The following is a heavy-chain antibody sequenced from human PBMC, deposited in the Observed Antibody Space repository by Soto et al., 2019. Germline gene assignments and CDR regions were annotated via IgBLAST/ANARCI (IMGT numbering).Heavy chain of an antibody. Sequence: QVQLQESDPGLVKPSETLSLTCTVSGGSVSSGTYYWTWIRQPPGKGLEWIGYIYVTGSTNYNPSLKSRLTISVDTSKNHFSLKLSSVTAADTAVYYCARAYNYGSVRGRRMYVWCQGTTVTV. V-gene: IGHV4-61*03. CDR3: ARAYNYGSVRGRRMYV. D-gene: IGHD3-10*01. CDR1: GGSVSSGTYY. J-gene: IGHJ6*02. CDR2: IYVTGST.